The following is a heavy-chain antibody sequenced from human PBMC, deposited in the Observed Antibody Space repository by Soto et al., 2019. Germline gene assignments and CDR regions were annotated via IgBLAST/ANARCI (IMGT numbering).Heavy chain of an antibody. CDR1: RYTFLNYA. V-gene: IGHV1-18*04. J-gene: IGHJ4*02. CDR3: AIGISLIMAAPAY. CDR2: VSPYNGIA. Sequence: SVEDSYKPSRYTFLNYAILWVRQPPGQGLEWMGWVSPYNGIANYTQKFQGRVTMTTDTSTATAHMELTSLRSDDTAMDYCAIGISLIMAAPAYSGQGTLVTVSS. D-gene: IGHD2-8*01.